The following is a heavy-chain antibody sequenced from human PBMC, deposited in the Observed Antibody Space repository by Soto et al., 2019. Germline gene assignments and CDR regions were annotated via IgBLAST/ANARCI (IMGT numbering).Heavy chain of an antibody. V-gene: IGHV4-39*01. CDR3: ARHLSGSSWYYFDY. J-gene: IGHJ4*02. CDR1: GGSISSSSYY. CDR2: IYYSGST. Sequence: SETLSLTCTVSGGSISSSSYYWGWIRQPPGKGLEWIGSIYYSGSTYYNPSLKSRVTISVDTSKNQFSLKLSSVTAADTAVYYCARHLSGSSWYYFDYWGQGTLVTVSS. D-gene: IGHD6-13*01.